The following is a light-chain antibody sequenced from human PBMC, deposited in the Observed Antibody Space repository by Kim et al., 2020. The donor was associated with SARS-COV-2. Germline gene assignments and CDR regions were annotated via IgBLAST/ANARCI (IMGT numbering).Light chain of an antibody. CDR3: QQYDNWPRT. CDR1: QTVYSH. Sequence: EILMTQSPNTLSASPGEGVTLSCRASQTVYSHLAWYQQRPGQPPRLLIYGASMRATGVAARFTGSGSGTDFTLTISGLQSEDVAIYYCQQYDNWPRTFGQGTKVDI. V-gene: IGKV3-15*01. CDR2: GAS. J-gene: IGKJ1*01.